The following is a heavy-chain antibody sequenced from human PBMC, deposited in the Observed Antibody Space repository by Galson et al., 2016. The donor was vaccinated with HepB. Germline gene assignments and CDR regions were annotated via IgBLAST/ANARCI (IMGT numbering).Heavy chain of an antibody. CDR1: GFSLSSFW. J-gene: IGHJ4*02. CDR2: INPESTTV. Sequence: SLRLSCAASGFSLSSFWMHWFRQAPGKGLEWVSHINPESTTVNYADSVRGRFTISRDNAENTLYLLASRLRVGDTAVYYCARGGIEPVDYWGQGTLVTVSS. V-gene: IGHV3-74*01. CDR3: ARGGIEPVDY. D-gene: IGHD3-16*01.